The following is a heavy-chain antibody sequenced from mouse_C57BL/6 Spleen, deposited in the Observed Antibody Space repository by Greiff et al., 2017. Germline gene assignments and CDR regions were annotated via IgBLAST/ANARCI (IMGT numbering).Heavy chain of an antibody. D-gene: IGHD2-1*01. CDR3: AREPYGNYGGDY. Sequence: QVQLQQPGAELVKPGASVKLSCKASGYTFTSYWMHWMKQRPGQGLEWIGMIHPNSGSTNYNEKFKSKATLTVDKSSSTAYMQLSSLTSEDSAVYYCAREPYGNYGGDYWGQGTSVTVSS. V-gene: IGHV1-64*01. J-gene: IGHJ4*01. CDR1: GYTFTSYW. CDR2: IHPNSGST.